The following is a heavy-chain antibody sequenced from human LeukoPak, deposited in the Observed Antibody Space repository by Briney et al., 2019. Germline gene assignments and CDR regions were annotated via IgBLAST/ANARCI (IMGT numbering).Heavy chain of an antibody. CDR1: GGSFSGYF. J-gene: IGHJ4*02. V-gene: IGHV4-34*01. CDR2: ISHSGST. Sequence: PSETLSLTCAVYGGSFSGYFWSYIRQPPGKGLEWLGEISHSGSTNYSPSLKSRVTISVDASKNQFSLKLSSVTAADTAVYYCARALHGGSYFLDYWGQGTLVTVSS. CDR3: ARALHGGSYFLDY. D-gene: IGHD1-26*01.